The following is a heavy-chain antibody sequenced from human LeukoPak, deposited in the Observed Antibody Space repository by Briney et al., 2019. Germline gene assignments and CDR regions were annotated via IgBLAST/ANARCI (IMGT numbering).Heavy chain of an antibody. J-gene: IGHJ4*02. CDR3: ARNDILTEY. D-gene: IGHD3-9*01. V-gene: IGHV4-34*01. CDR1: GGSFSGYC. Sequence: PSETLSLTCAVYGGSFSGYCWSWIRQPPGKGLEWIGEINHSGSTNYNPSLKSRVTISVDTSKNQFSLRLSSVTAADTAVYYCARNDILTEYWGQGTLVTVSS. CDR2: INHSGST.